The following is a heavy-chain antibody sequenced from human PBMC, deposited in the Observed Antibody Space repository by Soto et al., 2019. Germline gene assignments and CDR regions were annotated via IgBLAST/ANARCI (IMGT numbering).Heavy chain of an antibody. CDR3: ARAWYYGSGTPYCFDY. CDR1: GGTFSSYT. CDR2: IIPILGIA. D-gene: IGHD3-10*01. J-gene: IGHJ4*02. Sequence: QVPLVQSGAEVKQPGSSVKVSCKASGGTFSSYTISWVRQAPGQGLEWMGRIIPILGIANYAQKFQGRVTITADKSTSTAYMELSSLRSEDTAVYYCARAWYYGSGTPYCFDYWGQGTLVTVSS. V-gene: IGHV1-69*02.